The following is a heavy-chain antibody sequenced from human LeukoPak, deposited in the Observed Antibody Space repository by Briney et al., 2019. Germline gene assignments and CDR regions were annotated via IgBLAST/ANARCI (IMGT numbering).Heavy chain of an antibody. D-gene: IGHD2-2*01. CDR3: ASGCSSTSCYSGGGY. Sequence: SETLSLTCTVSGGSISSGGYYWSWIRQHPGKGLEWIGYIYYSGSTYYNPSLKSRVTISVDTSKNQFPLKLSSVTAADTAVYYCASGCSSTSCYSGGGYWGQGTLVTVSS. CDR2: IYYSGST. V-gene: IGHV4-31*03. CDR1: GGSISSGGYY. J-gene: IGHJ4*02.